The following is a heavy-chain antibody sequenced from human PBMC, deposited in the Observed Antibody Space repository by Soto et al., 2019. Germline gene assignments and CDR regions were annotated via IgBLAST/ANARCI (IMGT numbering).Heavy chain of an antibody. Sequence: SVKVSCKASGGTFSSYAISWVRQAPGQGLEWMGGIIPIFGTANYAQKFQGRVTITADESTSTAYMELSSLRSEDTAVYYCARDLKGDYYDSSGYYDRWFDPWGQGTLVTVSS. CDR3: ARDLKGDYYDSSGYYDRWFDP. D-gene: IGHD3-22*01. V-gene: IGHV1-69*13. CDR1: GGTFSSYA. CDR2: IIPIFGTA. J-gene: IGHJ5*02.